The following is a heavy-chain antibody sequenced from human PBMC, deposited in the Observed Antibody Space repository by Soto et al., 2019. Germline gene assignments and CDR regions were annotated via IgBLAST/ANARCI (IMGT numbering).Heavy chain of an antibody. CDR2: IYYSGST. J-gene: IGHJ4*02. CDR1: GGSISSSSYY. CDR3: ARRGVSGDSPHFDY. Sequence: QLQLQESGPGLVKPSETLSLTCTVSGGSISSSSYYWGWIRQPPGKGLEWIGSIYYSGSTYYNPSLKSRVTISVDTSKNQFSLKLSSVIAADTAVYYCARRGVSGDSPHFDYWGQGTLVTVSS. D-gene: IGHD3-10*01. V-gene: IGHV4-39*01.